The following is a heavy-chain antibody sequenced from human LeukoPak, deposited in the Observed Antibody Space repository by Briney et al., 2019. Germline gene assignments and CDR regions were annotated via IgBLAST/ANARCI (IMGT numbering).Heavy chain of an antibody. Sequence: PSETLSLTCTVSGGSITSTSYYWSWIRHHPGKGLEWIGYIYYSGSTYYSPSLKSRVTISIDTSKNQFSLKLSSVTAADTAVYYCARGARVVVATVNWFDPWGQGTLVTVSS. D-gene: IGHD2-15*01. CDR3: ARGARVVVATVNWFDP. CDR1: GGSITSTSYY. CDR2: IYYSGST. V-gene: IGHV4-31*03. J-gene: IGHJ5*02.